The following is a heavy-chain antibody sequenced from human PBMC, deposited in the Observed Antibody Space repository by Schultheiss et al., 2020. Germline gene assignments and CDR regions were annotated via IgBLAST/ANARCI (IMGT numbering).Heavy chain of an antibody. Sequence: SETLSLTCTVSGGSISSYYWSWIRQPPGKGLEWIGEINHSGSTNYNPSLKSRVTISVDTSKNQFSLKLSSVTAADTAVYYCAREPLARVFDYWGQGTLVTVSS. CDR2: INHSGST. J-gene: IGHJ4*02. CDR1: GGSISSYY. CDR3: AREPLARVFDY. V-gene: IGHV4-59*01.